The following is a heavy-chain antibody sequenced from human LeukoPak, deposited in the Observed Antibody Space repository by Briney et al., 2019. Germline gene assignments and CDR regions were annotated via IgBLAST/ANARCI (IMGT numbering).Heavy chain of an antibody. CDR3: AREKYSSGYPLIGY. D-gene: IGHD3-22*01. Sequence: PGRSLRLSCAASGFTFSSYAMHWVRQAPGKGLEWVAVISYDGSNKYYADSVKGRFTISRDNSKNTLYLQMNSLRAEDTAVYYCAREKYSSGYPLIGYWGQGTLVTVSS. J-gene: IGHJ4*02. V-gene: IGHV3-30*04. CDR1: GFTFSSYA. CDR2: ISYDGSNK.